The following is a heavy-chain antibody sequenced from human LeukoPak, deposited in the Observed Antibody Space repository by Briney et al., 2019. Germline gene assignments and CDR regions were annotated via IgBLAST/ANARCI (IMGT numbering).Heavy chain of an antibody. CDR3: ARGARLGRGWGSYRFYNWFDP. Sequence: SETLSLTCTVSGGSISSSSYYWGWIRQPPGKGLEWIGSIYYSGSTYYNPSLKSRVTISVDTSKNQFSLKLSSVTAADTAVYYCARGARLGRGWGSYRFYNWFDPWGQGTLVTVSS. V-gene: IGHV4-39*01. CDR2: IYYSGST. D-gene: IGHD3-16*02. CDR1: GGSISSSSYY. J-gene: IGHJ5*02.